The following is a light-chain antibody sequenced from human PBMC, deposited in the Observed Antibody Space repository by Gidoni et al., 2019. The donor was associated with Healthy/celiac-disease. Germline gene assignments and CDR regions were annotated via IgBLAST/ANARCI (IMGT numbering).Light chain of an antibody. Sequence: IVITQSPATLSVSPGERATLSCRASQSVSINLAWYQQKPGQAPRLLIYGASTRATGIPARFSGSGSGTEFTLTISSLQSEDFAVYYCQQYNNWPRRALTFGGGTKVEIK. J-gene: IGKJ4*01. CDR2: GAS. CDR3: QQYNNWPRRALT. CDR1: QSVSIN. V-gene: IGKV3-15*01.